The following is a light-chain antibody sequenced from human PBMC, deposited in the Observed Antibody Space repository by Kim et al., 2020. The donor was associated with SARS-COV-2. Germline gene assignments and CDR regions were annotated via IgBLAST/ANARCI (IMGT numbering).Light chain of an antibody. CDR2: GIS. V-gene: IGKV3-15*01. J-gene: IGKJ1*01. Sequence: SPGERATLSCRASQVVSSHLAWYQQKPGQAPRLLIYGISTRATGIPARFSGSGSGTEFTLTISSLQSEDFAVYYCKQYNNWPPVTFGQGTKVDIK. CDR3: KQYNNWPPVT. CDR1: QVVSSH.